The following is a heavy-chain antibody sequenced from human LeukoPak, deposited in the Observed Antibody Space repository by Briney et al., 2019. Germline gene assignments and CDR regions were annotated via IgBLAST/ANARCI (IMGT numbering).Heavy chain of an antibody. V-gene: IGHV4-4*07. J-gene: IGHJ3*02. CDR2: IYTSGST. Sequence: KPSETLSLTCTVSGGSISSYYWSWIRQPAGKGLEWIGRIYTSGSTNYNPSLKSRVTMSVDTSKNQFSLKLSSVTAADTAVYYCASLLPYGSGSYYSYDAFDIWGQGTMVTVSS. CDR3: ASLLPYGSGSYYSYDAFDI. D-gene: IGHD3-10*01. CDR1: GGSISSYY.